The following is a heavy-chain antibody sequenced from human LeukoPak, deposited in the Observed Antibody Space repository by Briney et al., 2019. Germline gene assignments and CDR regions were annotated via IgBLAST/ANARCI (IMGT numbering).Heavy chain of an antibody. J-gene: IGHJ4*02. D-gene: IGHD1-1*01. Sequence: GGSLRLSCAASGFTFSSYSMNWVRQAPGKGLEWVSSISSSSSYIYYADSVKGRFTISRDNSKNTLYLQMNSLRAEDAAVYYCAKRWTGTTIGQQDYWGQGTLVTVSS. CDR1: GFTFSSYS. CDR3: AKRWTGTTIGQQDY. CDR2: ISSSSSYI. V-gene: IGHV3-21*01.